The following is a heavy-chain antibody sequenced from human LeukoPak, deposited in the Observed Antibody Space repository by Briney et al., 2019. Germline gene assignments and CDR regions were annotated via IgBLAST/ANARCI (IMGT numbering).Heavy chain of an antibody. CDR3: ARVIAALGFYFGY. CDR1: GFTFSSYW. J-gene: IGHJ4*02. D-gene: IGHD6-13*01. Sequence: GGSLRLSCAASGFTFSSYWMGWVRQAPGKGLEWVANIKQDGSEKYYVDSVKGRFSISRDNAKNSLYLQMNSLRAEDTAVYYCARVIAALGFYFGYWGQGTLVNVSS. V-gene: IGHV3-7*01. CDR2: IKQDGSEK.